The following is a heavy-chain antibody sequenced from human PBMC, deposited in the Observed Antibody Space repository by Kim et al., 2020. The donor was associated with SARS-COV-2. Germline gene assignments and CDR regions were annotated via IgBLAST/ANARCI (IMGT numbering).Heavy chain of an antibody. J-gene: IGHJ6*02. CDR3: ARDQVRDSSGYPHRAYYYYGMDV. V-gene: IGHV1-69*13. CDR2: IIPIFGTA. CDR1: GGTFSSYA. D-gene: IGHD3-22*01. Sequence: SVKVSCKASGGTFSSYAISWVRQAPGQGLEWMGGIIPIFGTANYAQKFQGRVTITADESTSTAYMELSSLRSEDTAVYYCARDQVRDSSGYPHRAYYYYGMDVWGQGTTGTVSS.